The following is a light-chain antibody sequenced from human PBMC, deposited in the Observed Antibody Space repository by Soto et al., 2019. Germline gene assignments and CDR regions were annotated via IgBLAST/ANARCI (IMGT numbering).Light chain of an antibody. CDR3: SAYTSSSTLYV. Sequence: QSPLTQPASGSGSPGQSITISCTGTSSDVGGYNYVSWYQQHPGKAPKLMIYEVSNRPSGVSNLISGSQFGNPGHLTFSGLQAEEEADYYCSAYTSSSTLYVFGTGTKVTV. J-gene: IGLJ1*01. V-gene: IGLV2-14*01. CDR2: EVS. CDR1: SSDVGGYNY.